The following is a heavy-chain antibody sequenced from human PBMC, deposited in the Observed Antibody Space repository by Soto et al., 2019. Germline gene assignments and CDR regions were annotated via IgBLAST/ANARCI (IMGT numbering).Heavy chain of an antibody. J-gene: IGHJ5*02. Sequence: QITLKESGPTPVAPTQTLTLTCTVSGFSLSTPGVGVGWILQPPGKALECLALIYWDDHKSYSPSLRSRLTITKDTSKNQELLPLTNMDPVDAGISYCAPGNFDYSRPTVGWFDPWGQGMQVTVSS. CDR3: APGNFDYSRPTVGWFDP. D-gene: IGHD6-13*01. V-gene: IGHV2-5*02. CDR2: IYWDDHK. CDR1: GFSLSTPGVG.